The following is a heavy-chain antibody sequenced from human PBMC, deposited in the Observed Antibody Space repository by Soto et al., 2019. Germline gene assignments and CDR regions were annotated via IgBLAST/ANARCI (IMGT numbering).Heavy chain of an antibody. V-gene: IGHV3-21*01. D-gene: IGHD1-1*01. J-gene: IGHJ6*02. CDR1: GFTFNSYS. Sequence: GGSLRLSCAASGFTFNSYSMNWVRQAPGKGLEWISSISSSSTFIYDADSVKGRFSISRDNAKNSLFLQMNSLRAEDTAVYFCARGRPTGYSYYGMDVWGQGTTVTVSS. CDR2: ISSSSTFI. CDR3: ARGRPTGYSYYGMDV.